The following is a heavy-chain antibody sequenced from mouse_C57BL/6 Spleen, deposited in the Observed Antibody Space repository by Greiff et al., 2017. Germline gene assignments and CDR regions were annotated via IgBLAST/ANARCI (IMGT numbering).Heavy chain of an antibody. V-gene: IGHV1-53*01. CDR1: GYTFTSYW. Sequence: QVQLQQPGTELVKPGASGYTFTSYWMHWVKQRPGQGLEWIGNINPSNGGTNYNEKFKSKATLTVDKSSSTAYMQLSSLASEDSAVYYCARGGGYEAWFAYWGQGTLVTVSA. J-gene: IGHJ3*01. CDR3: ARGGGYEAWFAY. D-gene: IGHD2-2*01. CDR2: INPSNGGT.